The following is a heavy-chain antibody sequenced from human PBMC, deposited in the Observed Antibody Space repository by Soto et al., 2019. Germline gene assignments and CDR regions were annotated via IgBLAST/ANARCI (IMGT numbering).Heavy chain of an antibody. CDR3: AGDRRDFWSGDDSGDYYHGMDV. CDR2: IYHSGGT. V-gene: IGHV4-59*01. Sequence: SETLSLTCSVSSGSITNYYWSWIRQPPGKGLEWIGYIYHSGGTDYNPSLKSRVTISVDTSKNQFSLKLSSVTAADTAVYYCAGDRRDFWSGDDSGDYYHGMDVWGQGTTVTVSS. J-gene: IGHJ6*02. D-gene: IGHD3-3*01. CDR1: SGSITNYY.